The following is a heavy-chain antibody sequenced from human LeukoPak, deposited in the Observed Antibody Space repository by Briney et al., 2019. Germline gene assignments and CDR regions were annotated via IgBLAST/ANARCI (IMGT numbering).Heavy chain of an antibody. Sequence: SSQTLSLTCTVSGGSISSGSYYWGWIRQPPGKGLEWIGSIYYSGSTYYNPSLKSRVTISVDTSKNQFSLKLSSVTAADTAVHYCARMFSSRPNFDYWGQGTLVTVSS. V-gene: IGHV4-39*01. CDR2: IYYSGST. CDR1: GGSISSGSYY. CDR3: ARMFSSRPNFDY. D-gene: IGHD6-13*01. J-gene: IGHJ4*02.